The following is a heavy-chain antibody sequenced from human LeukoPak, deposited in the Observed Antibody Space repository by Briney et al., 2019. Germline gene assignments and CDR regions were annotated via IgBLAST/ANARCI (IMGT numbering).Heavy chain of an antibody. CDR3: ARTQGAVTTYDY. CDR2: IDWDDET. D-gene: IGHD4-17*01. Sequence: SGPTLVNPTQTLTLTCTFSGFALSTSGIRLHWIRQPPAKALEWLGRIDWDDETFYRTSLKTRLTISKDSSKDQVVLTMTNMDPVDTATYFCARTQGAVTTYDYWGQGTLVTVSS. J-gene: IGHJ4*02. V-gene: IGHV2-70*04. CDR1: GFALSTSGIR.